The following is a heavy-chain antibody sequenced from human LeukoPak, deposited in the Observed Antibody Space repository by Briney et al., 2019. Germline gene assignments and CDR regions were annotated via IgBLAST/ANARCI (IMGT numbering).Heavy chain of an antibody. CDR2: INHSGST. D-gene: IGHD6-6*01. Sequence: SETLSLTCAVYGGSFSGYYWSWIRQPPGKGLEWIGEINHSGSTNYNPSLKSRVTISVDTSKNQFSLKLSSVTAADTAVYYCARRQVDLEYSSSYYFDYWGQGTLVTVSS. J-gene: IGHJ4*02. CDR1: GGSFSGYY. V-gene: IGHV4-34*01. CDR3: ARRQVDLEYSSSYYFDY.